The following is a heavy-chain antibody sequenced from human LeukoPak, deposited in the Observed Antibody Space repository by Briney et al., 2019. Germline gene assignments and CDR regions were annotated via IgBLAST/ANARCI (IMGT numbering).Heavy chain of an antibody. V-gene: IGHV4-34*01. D-gene: IGHD1-26*01. CDR3: AGRVGATTIDY. CDR2: INHSGST. Sequence: PSETLSLTCTVSGGSISSYYWSWIRQPPGKGLEWIGEINHSGSTNYNPSLKSRVTISLDTSKNQFSLKLSSVTAADTAVYYCAGRVGATTIDYWGQGTLVTVSS. J-gene: IGHJ4*02. CDR1: GGSISSYY.